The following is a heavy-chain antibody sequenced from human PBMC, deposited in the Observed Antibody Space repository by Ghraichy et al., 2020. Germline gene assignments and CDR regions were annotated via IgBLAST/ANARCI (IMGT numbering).Heavy chain of an antibody. CDR1: GFSVSSYY. J-gene: IGHJ4*02. Sequence: GGSLRLSCAASGFSVSSYYMTWVRQAPGRGLEWVSVIYSDGSTYYADAVKGRFTISRNNSTNTLYLQMNSLRVEDTAVYYCARTPSDGSSYDYWGQGTLVTVSS. CDR3: ARTPSDGSSYDY. D-gene: IGHD6-13*01. CDR2: IYSDGST. V-gene: IGHV3-53*01.